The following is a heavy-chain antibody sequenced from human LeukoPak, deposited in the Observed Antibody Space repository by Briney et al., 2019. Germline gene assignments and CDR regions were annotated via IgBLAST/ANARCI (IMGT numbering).Heavy chain of an antibody. D-gene: IGHD2-2*01. Sequence: PGRSLRLSCAASGFTFSDYGMHWVRQAPGKGLEWVAVISYDGNSEYYADSVKGRFSISRDNSKDTLYQQMNSLRPEDTAVYYCAKRRSTSCYDPWGQGTLVTVSS. CDR1: GFTFSDYG. V-gene: IGHV3-30*18. CDR2: ISYDGNSE. CDR3: AKRRSTSCYDP. J-gene: IGHJ5*02.